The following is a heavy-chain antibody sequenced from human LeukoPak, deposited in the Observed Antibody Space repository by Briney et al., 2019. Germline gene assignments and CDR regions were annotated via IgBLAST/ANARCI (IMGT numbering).Heavy chain of an antibody. V-gene: IGHV3-66*01. CDR2: VYSGGST. CDR1: GFTVSSNY. CDR3: ARDLFYSSGWYYFDS. D-gene: IGHD6-19*01. Sequence: PGGSLRLSCAASGFTVSSNYMSWVRQAPGKGLEWVSVVYSGGSTYYADSVKGRFTISRDNSKNTLYLQMNRLRAEDTAVYYCARDLFYSSGWYYFDSWGQGTLVSVSS. J-gene: IGHJ4*02.